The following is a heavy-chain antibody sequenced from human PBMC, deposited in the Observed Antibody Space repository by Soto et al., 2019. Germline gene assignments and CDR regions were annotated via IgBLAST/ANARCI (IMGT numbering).Heavy chain of an antibody. J-gene: IGHJ3*02. CDR1: GFTFTNHN. D-gene: IGHD4-17*01. CDR3: AREPPYGGDI. CDR2: ISSSSYT. Sequence: KPGGSLRLSCAASGFTFTNHNMNWVRQAPGKGLEWVSYISSSSYTNYADSVKGRFTISRDNAKNSLYLQMNSLRAEDTAVYYCAREPPYGGDIWGQGTMVTVSS. V-gene: IGHV3-21*01.